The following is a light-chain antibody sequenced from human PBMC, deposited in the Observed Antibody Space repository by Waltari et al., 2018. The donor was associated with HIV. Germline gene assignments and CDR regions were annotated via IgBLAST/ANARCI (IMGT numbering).Light chain of an antibody. CDR2: GA. J-gene: IGKJ2*01. V-gene: IGKV3-20*01. CDR3: QQYGSSPYT. CDR1: QSVSSRY. Sequence: EIVLTQSPGTLSLSPGERATLSCRASQSVSSRYLAWYQQKPGQAPRLLLYGAFSGSGTDFTLTISRLEPEDFAVYYCQQYGSSPYTFGQGTKLEIK.